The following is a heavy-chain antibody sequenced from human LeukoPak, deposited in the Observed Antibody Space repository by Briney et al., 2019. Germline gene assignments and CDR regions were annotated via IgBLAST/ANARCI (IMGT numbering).Heavy chain of an antibody. CDR1: GGSMSSYY. CDR2: IYYSGST. Sequence: PSETLSLTCIVSGGSMSSYYWSWIRQPPGKGLEWIGYIYYSGSTNYNPSLKSQVTMSVDTSKNQFSLKLSSVTAADTAVYYCARGELDWFDPWGQGTLVTVSS. D-gene: IGHD1-7*01. V-gene: IGHV4-59*12. J-gene: IGHJ5*02. CDR3: ARGELDWFDP.